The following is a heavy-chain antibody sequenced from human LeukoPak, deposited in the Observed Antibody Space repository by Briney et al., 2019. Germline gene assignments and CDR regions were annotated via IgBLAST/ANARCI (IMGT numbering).Heavy chain of an antibody. CDR1: GFTVSSNY. Sequence: GGSLRLSCAASGFTVSSNYMSWVRQAPGKGLEWVSVIYSGGSTYYADSVKGRFTISRDNSKNTLYLQMNSLRAEDTAVYYCAKDRIAVAAKDYWGQGTLVTVSS. CDR2: IYSGGST. V-gene: IGHV3-53*01. D-gene: IGHD6-19*01. CDR3: AKDRIAVAAKDY. J-gene: IGHJ4*02.